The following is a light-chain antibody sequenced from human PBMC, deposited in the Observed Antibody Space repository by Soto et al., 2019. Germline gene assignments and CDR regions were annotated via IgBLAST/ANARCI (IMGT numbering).Light chain of an antibody. CDR2: AAS. CDR1: QSISSY. V-gene: IGKV1-39*01. J-gene: IGKJ1*01. Sequence: DIQMTQSPSSLSASVGDRVTITCRASQSISSYLNWYQQKPGKAPKLLIYAASSLQSGVPSRFSGSGSGTDFTLTISSLQPEDVATDYCQQRYSTPWTVGQGTKVDIK. CDR3: QQRYSTPWT.